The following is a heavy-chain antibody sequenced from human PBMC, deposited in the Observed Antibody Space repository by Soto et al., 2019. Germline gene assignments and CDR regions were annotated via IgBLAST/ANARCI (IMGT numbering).Heavy chain of an antibody. Sequence: QVPMVESGGGVVQPGRSLRLSCAASRLTLSNYVMHWVRQAPGKGLEWVAGISYDGRNTYYADSVTGLFSISRDNANNTLFLQMHSLRPEDTAVYYCAGGDYYYALDVWGQGTTVTVSS. CDR3: AGGDYYYALDV. CDR2: ISYDGRNT. J-gene: IGHJ6*02. CDR1: RLTLSNYV. V-gene: IGHV3-30*04.